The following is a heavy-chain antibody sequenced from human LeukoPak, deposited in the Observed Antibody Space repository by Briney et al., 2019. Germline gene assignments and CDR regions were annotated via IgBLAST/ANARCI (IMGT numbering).Heavy chain of an antibody. V-gene: IGHV1-18*01. CDR2: ISAYNGNT. CDR1: GYTFTSYG. CDR3: ARGLEDYGDKNWFDP. Sequence: ASVKVSCKASGYTFTSYGISWVRQAPGQGLEWMGWISAYNGNTNYAQKLQGRVTMTTDTSTSTAYMELRSLRSDDTAVYYCARGLEDYGDKNWFDPWGQGTLVTVSS. D-gene: IGHD4-17*01. J-gene: IGHJ5*02.